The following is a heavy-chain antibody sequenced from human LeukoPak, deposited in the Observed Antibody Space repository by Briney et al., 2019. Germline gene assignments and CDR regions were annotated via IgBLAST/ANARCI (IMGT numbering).Heavy chain of an antibody. CDR2: ISSSSSTI. D-gene: IGHD4-23*01. CDR1: GFTFSSYS. J-gene: IGHJ3*02. V-gene: IGHV3-48*04. Sequence: PGGSLRLSCAASGFTFSSYSMNWVRQAPGKGLEWVSYISSSSSTIYYADSVKGRFTISRDNAKNSLYLQMNSLRAEDTAVYYCARGPPTVVTPVFAFDIWGQGTMVTVSS. CDR3: ARGPPTVVTPVFAFDI.